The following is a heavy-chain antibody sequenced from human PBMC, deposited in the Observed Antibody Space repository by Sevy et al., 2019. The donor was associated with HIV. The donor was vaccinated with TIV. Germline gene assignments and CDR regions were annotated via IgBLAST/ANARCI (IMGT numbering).Heavy chain of an antibody. V-gene: IGHV4-59*01. CDR1: GGPISVYY. J-gene: IGHJ5*02. CDR2: CYYTGST. D-gene: IGHD5-12*01. CDR3: ARAPPVRSGDDSLNWFDP. Sequence: SETLSLTCTVSGGPISVYYWSWIRQPPAKGLEYIGYCYYTGSTNYNPSLKDRVTISVDTSNNQISLKLTSVTAADTAVYYCARAPPVRSGDDSLNWFDPWGQGTLVTVSS.